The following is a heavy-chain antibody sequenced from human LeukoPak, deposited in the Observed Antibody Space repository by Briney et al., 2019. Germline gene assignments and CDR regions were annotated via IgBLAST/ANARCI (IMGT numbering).Heavy chain of an antibody. Sequence: GGSLRLSCVVSGLTVSTSYMGWVRQAPGKGLEWVSAIYNDGSSYYADSVKGRFTISRDNSRNTLYLQMNSLTVEDTAVYYCALDCCTGSRFDHWGQGTRVTVST. CDR1: GLTVSTSY. CDR3: ALDCCTGSRFDH. CDR2: IYNDGSS. J-gene: IGHJ4*02. D-gene: IGHD2-8*02. V-gene: IGHV3-53*01.